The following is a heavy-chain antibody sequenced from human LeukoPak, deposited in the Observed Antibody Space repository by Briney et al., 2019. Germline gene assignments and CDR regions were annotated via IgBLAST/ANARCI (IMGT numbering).Heavy chain of an antibody. J-gene: IGHJ5*02. CDR3: ARGRYYYGSGSYYNVGWFDP. Sequence: SETLSLTCAVHGGSFSGYYWSWIRQPPGKGLEWIGEINHSGSTNYNPSLKSRVTISVDTSKNQFSLKLSSVTAADTAVYYCARGRYYYGSGSYYNVGWFDPWGQGTLVTVSS. CDR2: INHSGST. CDR1: GGSFSGYY. V-gene: IGHV4-34*01. D-gene: IGHD3-10*01.